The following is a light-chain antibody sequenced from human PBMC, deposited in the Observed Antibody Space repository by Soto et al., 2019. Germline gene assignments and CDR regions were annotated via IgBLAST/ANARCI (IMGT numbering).Light chain of an antibody. CDR1: QSISDS. CDR3: QQYNGYWT. Sequence: DIQMTQSPSTLSASVGDRVTITCRASQSISDSLAWYQQKPGKAPKLLIYEASSLESGVPSRFSGSRSGTEYTLTISSLQPDDFATYYCQQYNGYWTFGQGTKVEIK. V-gene: IGKV1-5*03. CDR2: EAS. J-gene: IGKJ1*01.